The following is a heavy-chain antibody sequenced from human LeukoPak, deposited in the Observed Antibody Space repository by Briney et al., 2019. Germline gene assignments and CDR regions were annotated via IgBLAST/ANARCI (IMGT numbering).Heavy chain of an antibody. CDR2: ISSSGSTI. D-gene: IGHD3-10*02. CDR3: AELGITMIGGV. V-gene: IGHV3-48*03. J-gene: IGHJ6*04. CDR1: GFTFSSYE. Sequence: PGGSLRLSYAASGFTFSSYEMNWVRQAPGKWLEWVSYISSSGSTIYYADSVKCRFTISRDNAKNSLYLQMNSLRAEDTAVYYCAELGITMIGGVWGKGTTVTISS.